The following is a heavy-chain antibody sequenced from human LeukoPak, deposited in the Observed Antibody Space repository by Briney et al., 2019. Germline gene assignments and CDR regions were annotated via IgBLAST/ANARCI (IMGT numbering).Heavy chain of an antibody. D-gene: IGHD2-2*01. V-gene: IGHV3-30*02. CDR1: GFTFSSYG. CDR2: IRYDGSNK. Sequence: GGSLRLSCPGSGFTFSSYGMHWVRQAPGKGLEWVAFIRYDGSNKYYADSVKGRFTISRDNSKNTLYLQMNSLRAEDTAMYYCARASRHCSSITCSQPLDYWGQGTLVTVSS. J-gene: IGHJ4*02. CDR3: ARASRHCSSITCSQPLDY.